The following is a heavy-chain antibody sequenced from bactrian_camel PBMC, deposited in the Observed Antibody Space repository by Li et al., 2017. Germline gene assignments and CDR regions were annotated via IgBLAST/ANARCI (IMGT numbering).Heavy chain of an antibody. J-gene: IGHJ6*01. CDR3: AASGTVGWPHVVPLADFGY. Sequence: VQLVESGGGSVQAGGSLRLSCVASGITFSRHDMSWVRQAPGKEVEWVAGITSLPSLFRAASYADSVKGRFTISRDNAKNTLYLQMNSLTPEDTAVYYCAASGTVGWPHVVPLADFGYWGQGTQVTVS. CDR1: GITFSRHD. D-gene: IGHD1*01. CDR2: ITSLPSLFRAA. V-gene: IGHV3S6*01.